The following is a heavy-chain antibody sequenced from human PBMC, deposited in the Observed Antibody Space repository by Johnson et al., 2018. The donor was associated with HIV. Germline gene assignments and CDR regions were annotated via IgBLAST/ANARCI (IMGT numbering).Heavy chain of an antibody. Sequence: VQLVESGGGLVQPGRSLRLSCAASGFTFDDYAMHWVRQAPGKGLEWVSGISWNSGKRDYADSVKGRFTISRDNAKNSLYLQMNSLRADDTALYYCAKARTTRDAFDIWGQGTMVTVSS. D-gene: IGHD4-11*01. CDR1: GFTFDDYA. V-gene: IGHV3-9*01. CDR2: ISWNSGKR. J-gene: IGHJ3*02. CDR3: AKARTTRDAFDI.